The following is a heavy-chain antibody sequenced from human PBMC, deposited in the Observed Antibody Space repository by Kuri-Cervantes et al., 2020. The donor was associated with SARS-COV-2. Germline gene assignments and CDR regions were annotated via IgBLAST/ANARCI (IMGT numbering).Heavy chain of an antibody. D-gene: IGHD3-10*01. CDR2: IIPIFGTA. Sequence: SVKVSCKASGGTFSSYAISWVRQAPGQGLEWMGGIIPIFGTANYAQKFQGRVTITADESTSTAYMELSSLRSEDTAVYHCARGIYGSGSYWYYYYGMDVWGQGTTVTVSS. V-gene: IGHV1-69*13. CDR1: GGTFSSYA. CDR3: ARGIYGSGSYWYYYYGMDV. J-gene: IGHJ6*02.